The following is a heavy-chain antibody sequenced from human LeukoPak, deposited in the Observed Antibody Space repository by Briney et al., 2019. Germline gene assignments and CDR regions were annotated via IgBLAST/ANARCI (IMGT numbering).Heavy chain of an antibody. CDR1: GYTFTSYD. J-gene: IGHJ4*02. CDR3: ARGNCGGDCYSVYY. D-gene: IGHD2-21*01. V-gene: IGHV1-8*01. CDR2: MNPNSGNT. Sequence: GASVKVSCKASGYTFTSYDINWVRQATGQGLEWMGWMNPNSGNTGYAQKFQGRVTMTRNTSISTAYMELRSLRSDDTAVYYCARGNCGGDCYSVYYWGQGTLVTVSS.